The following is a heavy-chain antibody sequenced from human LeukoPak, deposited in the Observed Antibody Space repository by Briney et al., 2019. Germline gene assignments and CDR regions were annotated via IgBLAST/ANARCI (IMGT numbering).Heavy chain of an antibody. D-gene: IGHD3-10*01. CDR3: AGLGEDP. V-gene: IGHV3-30-3*01. J-gene: IGHJ5*02. CDR1: GFTFSTYA. CDR2: ISYDGSNK. Sequence: QPGRSLRLSCAASGFTFSTYAMHWVRQAPGKGLEWVAVISYDGSNKYYADSVKGRFTISRDNSKNTLYLQMNSLRAEDTAVYYCAGLGEDPWGQGTLVTVSS.